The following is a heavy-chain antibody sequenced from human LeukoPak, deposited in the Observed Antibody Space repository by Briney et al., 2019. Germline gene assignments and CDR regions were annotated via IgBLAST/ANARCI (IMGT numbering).Heavy chain of an antibody. CDR3: ARIRGYSYGYGDY. D-gene: IGHD5-18*01. CDR1: GFTFSSYS. V-gene: IGHV3-48*04. CDR2: ISTSGSTI. Sequence: GGSVRLSCAASGFTFSSYSMNWVRQAPGKGLEWVSYISTSGSTIDYADSVKGRFTISRDNAKSSLYLQLVSLRAEDTAVYYCARIRGYSYGYGDYWGQGTLVTVSS. J-gene: IGHJ4*02.